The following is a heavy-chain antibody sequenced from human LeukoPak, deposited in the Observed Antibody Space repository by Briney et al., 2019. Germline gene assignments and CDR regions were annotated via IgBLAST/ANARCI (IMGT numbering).Heavy chain of an antibody. V-gene: IGHV4-61*02. CDR3: ASRHSKQQPYYYYMDI. CDR2: IYSNGDT. D-gene: IGHD6-13*01. J-gene: IGHJ6*03. CDR1: GDSISSGSYY. Sequence: SETLSLTCTVSGDSISSGSYYWSWIRQPAGKGLEWIGRIYSNGDTKFNPSLKSRVTISLDTSKNQFSLKLSPATAADTAVYYCASRHSKQQPYYYYMDIWGKGTTVTVSS.